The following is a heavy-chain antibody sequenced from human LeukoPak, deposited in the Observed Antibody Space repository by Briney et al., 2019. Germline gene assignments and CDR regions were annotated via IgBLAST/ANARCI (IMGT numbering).Heavy chain of an antibody. CDR1: GFTVSSNY. J-gene: IGHJ5*02. Sequence: GGSLRLSCAASGFTVSSNYMSWVRQAPGKGLEWVSVIYSGGSTYYADSVKGRFTISRDNSKNTLYLQINSLRAEDTAVYYCARDRRGWFDPWGQGTLVTVSS. CDR2: IYSGGST. V-gene: IGHV3-53*01. CDR3: ARDRRGWFDP.